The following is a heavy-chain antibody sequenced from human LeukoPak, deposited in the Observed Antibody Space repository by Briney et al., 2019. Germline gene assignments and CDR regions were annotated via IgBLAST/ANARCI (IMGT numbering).Heavy chain of an antibody. Sequence: PSETLSLTCTVSGGSISSYYWNWIRQPPGKGLEWTGYIYYSGSTNYNPSLKSRVTISVDTSKNQFSLKLSSVTAADTAVYYCARGWALDYYDSSGYYLDYWGQGTLVTVFS. CDR2: IYYSGST. CDR1: GGSISSYY. V-gene: IGHV4-59*01. D-gene: IGHD3-22*01. CDR3: ARGWALDYYDSSGYYLDY. J-gene: IGHJ4*02.